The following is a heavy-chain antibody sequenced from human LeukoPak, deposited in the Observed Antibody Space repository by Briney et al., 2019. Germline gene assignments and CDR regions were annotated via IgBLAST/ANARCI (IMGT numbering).Heavy chain of an antibody. V-gene: IGHV3-15*01. Sequence: GGSLRLSCAASGFTFSNAWMSWVRQAPGKGLEWVGRIKSKTDGGTTDYAAPVKGRFTISRDDSKNTLYLQMNSLKTEDTAVYYCTANCGGDCYWLGYAFDIWGQGTMVTVSS. CDR3: TANCGGDCYWLGYAFDI. D-gene: IGHD2-21*02. J-gene: IGHJ3*02. CDR1: GFTFSNAW. CDR2: IKSKTDGGTT.